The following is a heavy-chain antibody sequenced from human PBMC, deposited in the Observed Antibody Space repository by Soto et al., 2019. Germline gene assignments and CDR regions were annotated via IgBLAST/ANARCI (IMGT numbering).Heavy chain of an antibody. CDR3: ARALREGLPIYYFDS. CDR2: IFWNDER. D-gene: IGHD1-26*01. CDR1: GFSLSKARMG. V-gene: IGHV2-26*01. J-gene: IGHJ4*02. Sequence: SGPTLVNPTETLTLTCTVSGFSLSKARMGVSWIRQPPGKALEWLAHIFWNDERSYNTSLKSRLTISRDTSKSQVVLTMTNVDPVDPGTYFCARALREGLPIYYFDSWGQ.